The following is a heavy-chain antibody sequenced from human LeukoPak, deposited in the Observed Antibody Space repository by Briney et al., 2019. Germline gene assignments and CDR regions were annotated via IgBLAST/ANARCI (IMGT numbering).Heavy chain of an antibody. V-gene: IGHV3-9*01. D-gene: IGHD5-24*01. CDR1: GFTFSSYW. CDR2: ISYSSETI. CDR3: AKDRGGGSQLGDAYDV. Sequence: PGGSLRLSCAASGFTFSSYWMHWVRQAPGKGLEWVSGISYSSETIGYVDSVKGRFTISRDNVRKSLYLQMNSLRIEDTALYYCAKDRGGGSQLGDAYDVWGQGTMVSVSA. J-gene: IGHJ3*01.